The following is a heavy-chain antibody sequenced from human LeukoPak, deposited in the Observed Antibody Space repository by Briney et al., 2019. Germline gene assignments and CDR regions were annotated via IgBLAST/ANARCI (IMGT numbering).Heavy chain of an antibody. CDR2: ICYSGST. V-gene: IGHV4-39*01. J-gene: IGHJ4*02. CDR1: GGSISSSSYY. D-gene: IGHD3-16*02. Sequence: PSETLSLTCTVSGGSISSSSYYWGWIRQPPGKGLEWIGSICYSGSTYYNPSIKSRVTISVEPSKKQFSLKLSSVTAADTAVYYCARVVWGSYRSSGDWGQGTLVTVSS. CDR3: ARVVWGSYRSSGD.